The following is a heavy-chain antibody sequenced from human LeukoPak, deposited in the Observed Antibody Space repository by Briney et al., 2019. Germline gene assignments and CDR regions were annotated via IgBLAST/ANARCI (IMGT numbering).Heavy chain of an antibody. D-gene: IGHD3-10*01. CDR3: ARYYYGSGSVNDNYGMDV. V-gene: IGHV4-4*02. CDR2: IYHSGST. J-gene: IGHJ6*02. Sequence: SGTLSLTCAVSGGSISSSNWWSWVRQPPGKGLEWIGEIYHSGSTNYNPSLKSRVTISVDKSKNQFSLKLSSVTAADTAVYYCARYYYGSGSVNDNYGMDVWGQGATVTVSS. CDR1: GGSISSSNW.